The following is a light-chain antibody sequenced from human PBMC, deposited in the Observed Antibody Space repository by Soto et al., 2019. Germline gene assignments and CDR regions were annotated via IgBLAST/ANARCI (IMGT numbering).Light chain of an antibody. CDR1: QSLGSGY. CDR2: AAS. V-gene: IGKV3-20*01. CDR3: QQYDTSPRT. Sequence: EILLTQSPGTLSLSPGARATLSCRASQSLGSGYLAWYRQKPGQAPRILIYAASSRATGVPDRFSGSGSGTDFSLTISRLEPEDCAVYYCQQYDTSPRTFGQGTKVEI. J-gene: IGKJ1*01.